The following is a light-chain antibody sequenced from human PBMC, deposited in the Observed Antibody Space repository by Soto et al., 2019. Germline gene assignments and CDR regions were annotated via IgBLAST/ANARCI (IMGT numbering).Light chain of an antibody. V-gene: IGLV2-14*01. Sequence: QSALTQPASVSGSPGQSITISWTGTSSDVGGYNYVSWYQQHPGKAPKLMIYEVSNRPSGVSNRFSGSKSGNTASLTISGLQAEDEADYYCSSYTSSSTYVFGIGTKVTVL. CDR1: SSDVGGYNY. CDR2: EVS. CDR3: SSYTSSSTYV. J-gene: IGLJ1*01.